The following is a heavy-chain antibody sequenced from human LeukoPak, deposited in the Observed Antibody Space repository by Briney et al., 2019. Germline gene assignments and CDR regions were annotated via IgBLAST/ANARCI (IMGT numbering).Heavy chain of an antibody. D-gene: IGHD5-18*01. CDR2: IYSGGST. Sequence: GGSLRLSCLASGFSFSSNAMNWVRQAPGKGLEWVSGIYSGGSTYYADSVKGRFTISRDNSKNTLYLQMNSLRAEDTAVYYCARTRGYSYGPFDYWGQGTLVTVSS. CDR1: GFSFSSNA. V-gene: IGHV3-53*01. CDR3: ARTRGYSYGPFDY. J-gene: IGHJ4*02.